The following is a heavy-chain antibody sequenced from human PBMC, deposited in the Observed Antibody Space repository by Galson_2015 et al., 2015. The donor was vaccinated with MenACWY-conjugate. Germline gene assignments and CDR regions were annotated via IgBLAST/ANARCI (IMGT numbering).Heavy chain of an antibody. CDR3: AKETMVRGVIAVGCFDY. CDR2: ISGSGGST. Sequence: SLRLSCAASGFTFSSYAMSWVRQAPGKGLEWVSAISGSGGSTYYADSVKGRFTISRDNSKNTLYLQMNSLRAEDTAVYYCAKETMVRGVIAVGCFDYWGQGTLVTVSS. J-gene: IGHJ4*02. CDR1: GFTFSSYA. V-gene: IGHV3-23*01. D-gene: IGHD3-10*01.